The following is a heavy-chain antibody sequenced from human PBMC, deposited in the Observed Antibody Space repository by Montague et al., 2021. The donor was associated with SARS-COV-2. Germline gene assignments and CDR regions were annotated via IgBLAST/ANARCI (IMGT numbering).Heavy chain of an antibody. CDR3: ARLRDGVVPSPILGVGPYYSYYYMDV. CDR2: INHGGST. D-gene: IGHD3-10*01. J-gene: IGHJ6*03. CDR1: GTSFSGYY. Sequence: SETLSLTCAVHGTSFSGYYWNWIRQPPGKGLEWIGEINHGGSTKYSPSLKSRLTISADTSKNQFSLKLTSVAAADTAVYYCARLRDGVVPSPILGVGPYYSYYYMDVWGGGTTVTVFS. V-gene: IGHV4-34*01.